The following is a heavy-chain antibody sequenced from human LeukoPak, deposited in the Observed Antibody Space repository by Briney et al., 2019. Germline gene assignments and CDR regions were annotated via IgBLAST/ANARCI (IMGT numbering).Heavy chain of an antibody. CDR3: ARDSPHLRFGELLSGLDY. J-gene: IGHJ4*02. D-gene: IGHD3-10*01. V-gene: IGHV1-46*01. Sequence: GASVKVSCKASGYTFTSYYMHWVRQAPGHGLEWMGIINPSGGSTSYAQKFQGRVTMTRDTSTSTVYMELSSLRSEDTAVYYCARDSPHLRFGELLSGLDYWGQGTLVTVSS. CDR1: GYTFTSYY. CDR2: INPSGGST.